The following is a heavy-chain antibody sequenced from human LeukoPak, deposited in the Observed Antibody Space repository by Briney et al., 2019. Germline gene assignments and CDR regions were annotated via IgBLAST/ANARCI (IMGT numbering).Heavy chain of an antibody. V-gene: IGHV1-18*01. D-gene: IGHD6-13*01. CDR1: GYTFTRFA. CDR2: ISAYNGDT. J-gene: IGHJ6*02. Sequence: GASVKVSCKASGYTFTRFAISWVRQAPELGLEWMGWISAYNGDTKYAQKFQGRTAMTTDTSTNTVYMELRSLTSDDTAVYYCARVGYSSSQLASFWYYYGMDVWGQGTTVTVSS. CDR3: ARVGYSSSQLASFWYYYGMDV.